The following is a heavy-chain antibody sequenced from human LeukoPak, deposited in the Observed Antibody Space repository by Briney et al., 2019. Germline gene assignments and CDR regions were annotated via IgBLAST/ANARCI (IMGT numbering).Heavy chain of an antibody. CDR3: RVGSSGYVGWYFDL. CDR2: IYYSGST. Sequence: SETLSLTCTVSGGSISSSSYYWGWIRQPPGKGLEWIGSIYYSGSTYYNPSLKSRVTISVDTSKNQFSLKLSSVTAADTAVYYCRVGSSGYVGWYFDLWGRGTLVTVSS. J-gene: IGHJ2*01. D-gene: IGHD3-22*01. CDR1: GGSISSSSYY. V-gene: IGHV4-39*01.